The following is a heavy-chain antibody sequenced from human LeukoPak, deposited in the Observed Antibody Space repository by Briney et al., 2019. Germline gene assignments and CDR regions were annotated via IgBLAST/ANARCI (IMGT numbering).Heavy chain of an antibody. CDR1: GYTFTGYY. J-gene: IGHJ5*02. V-gene: IGHV1-18*04. D-gene: IGHD3-3*01. Sequence: ASVKVSCKASGYTFTGYYMHWVRQAPGQGLEWMGWINAYNGNTNYAQKLQGRVTMTTDTSTSTAYMELRSLRSDDTAVYYCAGILERRPYYDFWSGYYTEKSFDPWGQGTLVTVSS. CDR3: AGILERRPYYDFWSGYYTEKSFDP. CDR2: INAYNGNT.